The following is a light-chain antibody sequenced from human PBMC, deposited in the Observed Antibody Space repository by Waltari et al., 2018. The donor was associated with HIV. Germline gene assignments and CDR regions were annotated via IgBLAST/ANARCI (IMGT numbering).Light chain of an antibody. J-gene: IGKJ1*01. CDR2: GAS. CDR3: QQYYNWPPWT. V-gene: IGKV3-15*01. CDR1: RSVSTN. Sequence: ETVMTQSPATVSVSPGERATLSCRASRSVSTNLAWYQQKPGQAPRLLIYGASTRATGIPARFSGSGSGTEFTLTISSLQSEDCAVYYCQQYYNWPPWTFGQGTKVEIK.